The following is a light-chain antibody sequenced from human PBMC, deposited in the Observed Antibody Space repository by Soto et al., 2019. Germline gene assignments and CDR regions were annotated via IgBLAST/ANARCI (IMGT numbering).Light chain of an antibody. CDR1: QSISSW. J-gene: IGKJ5*01. V-gene: IGKV1-5*01. CDR2: DAS. Sequence: DIQMTQSPSTLSASVGDRVTITCRASQSISSWLAWYQQKPGKAPKLLIYDASSLESGVPSRFSGSGSGTEFTLALSSLQPDDFATYCCQQYNSYSVTFGQGTRLEIK. CDR3: QQYNSYSVT.